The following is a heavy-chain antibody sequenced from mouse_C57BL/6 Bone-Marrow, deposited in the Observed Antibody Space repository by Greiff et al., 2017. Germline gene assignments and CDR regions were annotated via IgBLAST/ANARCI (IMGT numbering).Heavy chain of an antibody. J-gene: IGHJ4*01. Sequence: EVKLQQSGPELVKPGASVKISCKASGYTFTDYYMNWVQQSHGKSLEWIGDINPNNGGTSYNQKFKGKATLTVDKSSSTAYMELRSLTSEDSAVYYCARYYYGNCDYAMDYWGQGTSVTVSS. CDR2: INPNNGGT. D-gene: IGHD1-1*01. CDR1: GYTFTDYY. CDR3: ARYYYGNCDYAMDY. V-gene: IGHV1-26*01.